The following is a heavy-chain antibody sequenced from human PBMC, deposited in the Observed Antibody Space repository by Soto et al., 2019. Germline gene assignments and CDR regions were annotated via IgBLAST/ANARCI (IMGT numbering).Heavy chain of an antibody. V-gene: IGHV5-10-1*01. CDR2: IDPSDSYT. D-gene: IGHD2-2*01. Sequence: GESLKISCKGSGYSFTSYWISWVRQMPGKGLEWMGRIDPSDSYTNYSPSFQGHVTISADKSISTAYLQWSSLKASDTAMYYCASSPRGYCSSTSCRKLGNYYGMDVWGQGTTVTVSS. CDR3: ASSPRGYCSSTSCRKLGNYYGMDV. J-gene: IGHJ6*02. CDR1: GYSFTSYW.